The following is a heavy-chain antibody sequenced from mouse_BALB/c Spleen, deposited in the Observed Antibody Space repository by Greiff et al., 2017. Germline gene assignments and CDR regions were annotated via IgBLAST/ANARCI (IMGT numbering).Heavy chain of an antibody. CDR1: GFTFSSFG. CDR2: ISSGSSTI. D-gene: IGHD1-1*01. J-gene: IGHJ1*01. Sequence: EVKLVESGGGLVQPGGSRKLSCAASGFTFSSFGMHWVRQAPEKGLEWVAYISSGSSTIYYADTVKGRFTISRDNPKNTLFLQMTSLRSEDTAMYYCARSDYYGSRGGYFDVWGAGTTVTVSS. V-gene: IGHV5-17*02. CDR3: ARSDYYGSRGGYFDV.